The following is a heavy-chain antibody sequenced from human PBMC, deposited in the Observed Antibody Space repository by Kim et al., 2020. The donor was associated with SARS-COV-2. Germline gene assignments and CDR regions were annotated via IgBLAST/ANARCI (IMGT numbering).Heavy chain of an antibody. D-gene: IGHD3-16*02. V-gene: IGHV7-4-1*02. Sequence: ASVKGSCKASGYTFTNYAISWVRQAPGQGLECMGWINTDTGNPTYAKAFTGRFVFSVETSVSTTYLQISSLRAEDTALYYCARVIWGSYRYTDSWGQGTLVTVSS. CDR2: INTDTGNP. CDR3: ARVIWGSYRYTDS. J-gene: IGHJ4*02. CDR1: GYTFTNYA.